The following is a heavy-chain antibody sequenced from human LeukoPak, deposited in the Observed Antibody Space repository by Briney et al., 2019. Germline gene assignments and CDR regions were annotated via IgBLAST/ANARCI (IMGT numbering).Heavy chain of an antibody. CDR1: GINVSSNY. J-gene: IGHJ4*02. CDR2: IYGGGAA. Sequence: PGGSLRLSCAASGINVSSNYMTWIRQAPGKGLEWVSLIYGGGAAYYAESVRGRFMISRDNLKNTLFLQMNSLRVEDTAVYYCVTSTGQQFIPYDYWGQGTHVTVSS. CDR3: VTSTGQQFIPYDY. D-gene: IGHD6-13*01. V-gene: IGHV3-66*02.